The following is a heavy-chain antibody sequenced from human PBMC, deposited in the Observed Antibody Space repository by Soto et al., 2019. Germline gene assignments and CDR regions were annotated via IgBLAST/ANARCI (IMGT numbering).Heavy chain of an antibody. D-gene: IGHD3-22*01. CDR2: IYYSGST. CDR1: GGSISSYY. J-gene: IGHJ4*02. CDR3: ARSVFDSSGLPVSIDY. Sequence: SETLSLTCTVSGGSISSYYWSWIRQPPGKGLEWIGYIYYSGSTNYNPSLKSRVTISVDTSKNQFSLKLSSVTAADTAVYYCARSVFDSSGLPVSIDYWGQGTLVTVSS. V-gene: IGHV4-59*01.